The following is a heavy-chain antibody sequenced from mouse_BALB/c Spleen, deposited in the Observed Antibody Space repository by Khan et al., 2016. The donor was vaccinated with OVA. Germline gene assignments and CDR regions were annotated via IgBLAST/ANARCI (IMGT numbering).Heavy chain of an antibody. D-gene: IGHD1-1*01. J-gene: IGHJ3*01. CDR3: AREGYYGSRRAWFAY. Sequence: QVQLKQSGAVLVRPGSSVKISCKASGYAFSTYWMNWVKQRPGQGLAWIGQIYPGDGNTYYNGKFKGKVTLTADKSSSTAYMQLSSLTSEDSAVYFCAREGYYGSRRAWFAYVGQGTLVTVSA. CDR1: GYAFSTYW. V-gene: IGHV1-80*01. CDR2: IYPGDGNT.